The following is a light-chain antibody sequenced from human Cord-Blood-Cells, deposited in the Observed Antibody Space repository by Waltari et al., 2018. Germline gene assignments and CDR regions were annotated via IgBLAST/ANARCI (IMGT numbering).Light chain of an antibody. J-gene: IGKJ4*01. CDR1: QSVSSSY. CDR2: DAS. V-gene: IGKV3D-20*01. CDR3: QQYGSSPPLT. Sequence: EIVLTQSPATLSLSPGERATLSCGASQSVSSSYLACYQQKPGLAPRLLLYDASSRATGIPDRFSGSGSGTDFTLTISRLEPEDFAVDYCQQYGSSPPLTFGGGTKVEIK.